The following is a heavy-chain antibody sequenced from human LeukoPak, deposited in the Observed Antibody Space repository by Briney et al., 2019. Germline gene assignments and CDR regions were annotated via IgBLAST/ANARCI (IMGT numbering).Heavy chain of an antibody. CDR1: GFTFSSYA. J-gene: IGHJ4*02. V-gene: IGHV3-23*01. Sequence: GGSLRLSCAASGFTFSSYAMSWVRQAPGKGLEWVSAISGSGGSTYYADSVKGRFTISRDNSKNTPYLQMNSLRAEDTAVYYCAKGQGGGSCFDYWGQGTLVTVSS. CDR3: AKGQGGGSCFDY. CDR2: ISGSGGST. D-gene: IGHD2-15*01.